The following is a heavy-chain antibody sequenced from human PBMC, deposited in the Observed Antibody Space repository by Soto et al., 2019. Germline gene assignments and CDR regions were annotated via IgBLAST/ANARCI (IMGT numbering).Heavy chain of an antibody. CDR2: ITGSGGNT. CDR3: TTDSYFTLKLVRFDY. CDR1: GFTFSNYA. D-gene: IGHD3-22*01. Sequence: PGGSLRLSCAASGFTFSNYAMTWVRQAPEKGLECVSAITGSGGNTYYADYVKGRFTISRDNSRNTLNLQMNSLKTEDTAVYYCTTDSYFTLKLVRFDYWGLGTLVTVSS. V-gene: IGHV3-23*01. J-gene: IGHJ4*01.